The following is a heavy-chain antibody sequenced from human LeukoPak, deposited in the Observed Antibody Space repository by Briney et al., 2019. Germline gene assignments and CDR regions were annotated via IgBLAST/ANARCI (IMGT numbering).Heavy chain of an antibody. J-gene: IGHJ3*02. V-gene: IGHV1-2*02. Sequence: ASVKVSCKASVYTFTGYYMHWVRQAPAQGLEWMGGINPNSGGTNYAQKFQGRVTMTRDTSISTAYMELSRLRSDDTAVYYCARANVDYGDYGDAFDIWGQGTMVTVSS. CDR2: INPNSGGT. CDR1: VYTFTGYY. D-gene: IGHD4-17*01. CDR3: ARANVDYGDYGDAFDI.